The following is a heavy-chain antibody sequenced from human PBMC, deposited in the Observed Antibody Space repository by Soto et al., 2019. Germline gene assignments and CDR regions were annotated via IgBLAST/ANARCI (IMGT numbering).Heavy chain of an antibody. CDR2: IYYSGST. CDR3: ARHRARKWFDP. J-gene: IGHJ5*02. D-gene: IGHD6-6*01. Sequence: PSETLSLTCIVSGGSISSSSYYWGWIRQPPGKGLEWIGSIYYSGSTYYNPSLKSRVTISVDTSKNQFSLKLSSVTAADTAVFCCARHRARKWFDPWGQEPWSPSPQ. V-gene: IGHV4-39*01. CDR1: GGSISSSSYY.